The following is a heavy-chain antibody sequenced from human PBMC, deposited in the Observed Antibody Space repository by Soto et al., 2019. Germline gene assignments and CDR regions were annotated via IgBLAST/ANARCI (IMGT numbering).Heavy chain of an antibody. J-gene: IGHJ6*02. Sequence: SETLSLTCTVSGGPISSYYWNWIRQPPGKGLEWIGYIYYGGSTTYNPSLKGRVTISVDTSKNQFSLKLDSVTAADTAVYYCAGSPYYYYGMDVWGQGTSVTVSS. CDR1: GGPISSYY. V-gene: IGHV4-59*01. D-gene: IGHD6-13*01. CDR3: AGSPYYYYGMDV. CDR2: IYYGGST.